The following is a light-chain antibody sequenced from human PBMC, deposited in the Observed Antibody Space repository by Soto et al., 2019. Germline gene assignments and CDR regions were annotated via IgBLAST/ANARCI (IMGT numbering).Light chain of an antibody. Sequence: DIQMTQSPSSLSASVGDRVTITCQASQDISKYVNWYQQKPGTAPKLLIYDGSNVQLGVPSRFSVSGSGTDFTFTINSLQPDDFATYYCQHYNSYSEAFGQGTKVELK. V-gene: IGKV1-33*01. CDR3: QHYNSYSEA. J-gene: IGKJ1*01. CDR2: DGS. CDR1: QDISKY.